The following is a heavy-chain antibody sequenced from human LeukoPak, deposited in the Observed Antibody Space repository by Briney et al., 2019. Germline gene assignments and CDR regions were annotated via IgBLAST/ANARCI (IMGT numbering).Heavy chain of an antibody. CDR1: GYTFTSYG. J-gene: IGHJ4*02. CDR2: ISAYNGNT. D-gene: IGHD3-3*01. Sequence: AXVKVSCKASGYTFTSYGISWVRQAPGQGLEGMGWISAYNGNTNYAQKLQGRVTMTKDTSTSTAYMELRSLRSDDTAVYYCASFWSGLYYFDYWGQGTLVTVSS. CDR3: ASFWSGLYYFDY. V-gene: IGHV1-18*01.